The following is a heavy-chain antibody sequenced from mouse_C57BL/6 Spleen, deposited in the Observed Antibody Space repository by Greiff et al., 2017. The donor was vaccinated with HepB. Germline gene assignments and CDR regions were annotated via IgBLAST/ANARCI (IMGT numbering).Heavy chain of an antibody. D-gene: IGHD2-4*01. V-gene: IGHV3-6*01. CDR1: GYSITSGYY. J-gene: IGHJ2*01. CDR3: ASYYDYDDGFDY. Sequence: EVKLQESGPGLVKPSQSLSLTCSVTGYSITSGYYWNWIRQFPGNKLEWMGYISYDGSNNYNPSLKNRISITRDTSKNQFFLKLNSVTTEDTATYYCASYYDYDDGFDYWGQGTTLTVSS. CDR2: ISYDGSN.